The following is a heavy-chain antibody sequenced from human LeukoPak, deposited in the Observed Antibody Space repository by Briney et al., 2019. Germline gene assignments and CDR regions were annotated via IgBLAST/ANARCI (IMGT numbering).Heavy chain of an antibody. CDR3: ASGYSAASYGMDV. CDR1: GGSISSGDYY. CDR2: IYYSGST. J-gene: IGHJ6*02. V-gene: IGHV4-30-4*01. Sequence: SETLSLTCTVSGGSISSGDYYWSWIRQPPGKGLEWIWYIYYSGSTYYNPSLKSRVTISVDTSKNQFSLKLSSVTAADTAVYYCASGYSAASYGMDVWGQGTTVTVSS. D-gene: IGHD5-12*01.